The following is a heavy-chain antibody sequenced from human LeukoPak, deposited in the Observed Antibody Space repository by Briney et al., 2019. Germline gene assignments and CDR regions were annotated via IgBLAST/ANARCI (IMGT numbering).Heavy chain of an antibody. D-gene: IGHD4-23*01. CDR2: IYSSGST. Sequence: KPSETLSLTCTVFGGSISRYYWSWIRQPARKGLGWIGRIYSSGSTNYNPSLKSRVSMSVDTSKNQFSLKLTSVTAADTAVYYCARGGKATVVTMWGQGILVTVSS. CDR3: ARGGKATVVTM. V-gene: IGHV4-4*07. CDR1: GGSISRYY. J-gene: IGHJ4*02.